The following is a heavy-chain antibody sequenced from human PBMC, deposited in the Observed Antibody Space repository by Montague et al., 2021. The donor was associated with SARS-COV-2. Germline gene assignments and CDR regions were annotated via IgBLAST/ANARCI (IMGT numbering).Heavy chain of an antibody. Sequence: SETLSLTCAVYGGSFSGYYWNWIRQPPGKGLEWIGEINHSGSTNYNQSHKSRVTMSVVTSKNQFSLKLSSVTAADTAVYYCARGARQGYGFRLGSFDSWGQGTLVTVSS. CDR3: ARGARQGYGFRLGSFDS. CDR2: INHSGST. J-gene: IGHJ4*02. D-gene: IGHD3-10*01. CDR1: GGSFSGYY. V-gene: IGHV4-34*01.